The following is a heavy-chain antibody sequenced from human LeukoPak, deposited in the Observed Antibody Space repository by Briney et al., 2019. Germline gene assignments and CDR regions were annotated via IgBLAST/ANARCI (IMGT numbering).Heavy chain of an antibody. CDR1: GYTFTGYY. Sequence: GASVKVSCKASGYTFTGYYMHWVRQAPGQGLEWMGIINPSGGSTSYAQKFQGRVTMTRDMSTSTVYMELSSLRSEDTAVYYCARALIAAAPMGWFDPWGQGTLVTVSS. J-gene: IGHJ5*02. CDR2: INPSGGST. D-gene: IGHD6-13*01. CDR3: ARALIAAAPMGWFDP. V-gene: IGHV1-46*01.